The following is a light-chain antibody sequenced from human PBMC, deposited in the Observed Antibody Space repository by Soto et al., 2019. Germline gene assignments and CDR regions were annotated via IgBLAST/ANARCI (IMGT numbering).Light chain of an antibody. Sequence: DIVMTQSPLSLPVTPGEPASISCRSSQSLLHCNGYNYLDWYLQKPVQSSQLLIYLGSNRSSEVRARFSGSGSGTDFTRKISRVEAEDVGGYCGMQALQTPPPFGQGTKVEIK. V-gene: IGKV2-28*01. J-gene: IGKJ1*01. CDR2: LGS. CDR3: MQALQTPPP. CDR1: QSLLHCNGYNY.